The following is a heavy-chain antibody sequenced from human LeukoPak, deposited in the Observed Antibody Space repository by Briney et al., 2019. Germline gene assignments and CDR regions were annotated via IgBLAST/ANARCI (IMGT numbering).Heavy chain of an antibody. D-gene: IGHD3-10*01. CDR2: INPILGMI. CDR1: GGTFSRNA. J-gene: IGHJ4*02. V-gene: IGHV1-69*04. Sequence: SVKVSCKAFGGTFSRNAFTWVRQAPGQGLEWMGRINPILGMINYAQKFQDRVSMSADKSTSTAYMELRSLRSEDTAVYYCASGSYTVSLIDYWGQGTLVTVSS. CDR3: ASGSYTVSLIDY.